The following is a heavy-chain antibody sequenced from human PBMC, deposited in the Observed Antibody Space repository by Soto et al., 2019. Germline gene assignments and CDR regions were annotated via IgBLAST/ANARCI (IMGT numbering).Heavy chain of an antibody. V-gene: IGHV1-69*01. CDR3: ARGYDSNGYYPNWFDP. D-gene: IGHD3-22*01. Sequence: QVQLVQSGAEVKKPGSSVKVSCKASGGTFSSYAISWVRQAPGQGLEWMGGIIPIFGTANYAQKFQGRVTITADESTSTAYIELSSVRSEDTAVYYCARGYDSNGYYPNWFDPWGQGTLVTVCS. CDR2: IIPIFGTA. CDR1: GGTFSSYA. J-gene: IGHJ5*02.